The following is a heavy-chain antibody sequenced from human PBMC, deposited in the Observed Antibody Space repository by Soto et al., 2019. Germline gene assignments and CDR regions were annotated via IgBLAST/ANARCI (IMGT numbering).Heavy chain of an antibody. CDR3: ARVHVMAVAGSTFDY. CDR1: CDSISSGSY. D-gene: IGHD6-19*01. J-gene: IGHJ4*03. CDR2: IYHGGTT. Sequence: SETLSLTCTVSCDSISSGSYWGWIRQPPGEGPEWIASIYHGGTTFYNPSLKSRISISVDTSKNQFSLRLTSVTAADTATYYCARVHVMAVAGSTFDYWGPGTLVTVS. V-gene: IGHV4-38-2*02.